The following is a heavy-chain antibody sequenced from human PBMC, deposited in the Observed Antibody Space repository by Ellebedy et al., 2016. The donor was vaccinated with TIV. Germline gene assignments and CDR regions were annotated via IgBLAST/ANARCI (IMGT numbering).Heavy chain of an antibody. Sequence: GESLKISCAASGFSFSTNSMNWVRQAPGKGLEWVSAISGSSNYIFYADSVKGRFTISRDNSKNTLYLQMNSLRAEDTAVYHCVRIMKYQLLGYLGYYYGMDVWGQGTTVTVSS. V-gene: IGHV3-21*04. J-gene: IGHJ6*02. CDR3: VRIMKYQLLGYLGYYYGMDV. D-gene: IGHD2-2*01. CDR1: GFSFSTNS. CDR2: ISGSSNYI.